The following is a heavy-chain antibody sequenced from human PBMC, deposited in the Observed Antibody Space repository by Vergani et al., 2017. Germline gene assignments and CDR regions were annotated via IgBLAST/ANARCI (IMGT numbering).Heavy chain of an antibody. CDR1: GYTFTDHY. V-gene: IGHV1-69-2*01. J-gene: IGHJ6*02. CDR3: ATPQTVTTGGMEV. CDR2: VDPDDGET. D-gene: IGHD4-17*01. Sequence: EVQLVQSGAEVKKPGATMKIFCKVSGYTFTDHYMHWVKQAPGKGLEWMGLVDPDDGETIYAEKFKGRVTIAADTSTDTAHLELSSLRSDDTAVYYCATPQTVTTGGMEVWGQGTTVIVSS.